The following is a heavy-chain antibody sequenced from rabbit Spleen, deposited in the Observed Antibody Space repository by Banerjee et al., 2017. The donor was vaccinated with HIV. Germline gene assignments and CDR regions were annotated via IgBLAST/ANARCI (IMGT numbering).Heavy chain of an antibody. CDR1: GFDLSSYYY. J-gene: IGHJ4*01. CDR2: IYTGSSGST. D-gene: IGHD5-1*01. V-gene: IGHV1S45*01. CDR3: VRNLHGNINTL. Sequence: QEQLEESGGGLVKPEGSLTLTCKASGFDLSSYYYMCWVRQAPGKGLEWIGCIYTGSSGSTYYASWAKGRFTISKTSSTTVTLQMTSLTAADTATYFCVRNLHGNINTLWGPGTLVTVS.